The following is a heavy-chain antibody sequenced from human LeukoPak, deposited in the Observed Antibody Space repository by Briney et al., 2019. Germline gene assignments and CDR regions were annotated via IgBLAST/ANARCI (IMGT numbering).Heavy chain of an antibody. Sequence: GGSLRLSCAASEFTVSNYWMSWVRQAPGKGLEWVANIKEDGSEKYYVDSVKGRFTISRDNARNSLYLQMNSLRAEDTAVYYCASGRQLGYWGQETLVTVSS. CDR3: ASGRQLGY. D-gene: IGHD6-13*01. CDR1: EFTVSNYW. J-gene: IGHJ4*02. V-gene: IGHV3-7*01. CDR2: IKEDGSEK.